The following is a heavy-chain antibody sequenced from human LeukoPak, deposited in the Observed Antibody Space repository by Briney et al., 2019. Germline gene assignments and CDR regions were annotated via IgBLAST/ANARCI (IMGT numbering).Heavy chain of an antibody. CDR2: INHSGST. Sequence: SETLSLTCAVYGGSFSGYYWSWIRQPPGKGLEWIGEINHSGSTNYNPSLKSRVTISVDTSKNQFSLKLSSVTAADTAVYYCAREVSSSWYYYYYMDVWGEGTTVTVSS. V-gene: IGHV4-34*01. D-gene: IGHD6-13*01. J-gene: IGHJ6*03. CDR3: AREVSSSWYYYYYMDV. CDR1: GGSFSGYY.